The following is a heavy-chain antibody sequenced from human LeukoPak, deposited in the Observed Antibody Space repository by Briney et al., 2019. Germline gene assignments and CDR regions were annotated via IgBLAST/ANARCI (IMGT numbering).Heavy chain of an antibody. V-gene: IGHV4-30-2*01. Sequence: SETLSLTCIVSGDSISSGGYYWSWIRQPPGKGLEWIGYIYHSGSTYYNPSLKSRVTISVDRSKNEFSLNLNSVTAADTAVYFCARDLHELELYYFDSWGQGTLVIVSS. J-gene: IGHJ4*02. CDR2: IYHSGST. CDR1: GDSISSGGYY. CDR3: ARDLHELELYYFDS. D-gene: IGHD1-7*01.